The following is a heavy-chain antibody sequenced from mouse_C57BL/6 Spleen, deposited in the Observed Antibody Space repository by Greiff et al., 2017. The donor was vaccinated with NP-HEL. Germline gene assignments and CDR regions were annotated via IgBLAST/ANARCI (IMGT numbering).Heavy chain of an antibody. J-gene: IGHJ1*03. Sequence: QVQLKQSGAELMKPGASVKLSCKATGYTFTGYWIEWVKQRPGHGLEWIGEILPGSGSTNYNEKFKGKATFTADTSSNTAYMQLSSLTTEDSAIYYCARRGFTTVVPYWYFDVWGTGTTVTVSS. CDR2: ILPGSGST. CDR1: GYTFTGYW. D-gene: IGHD1-1*01. CDR3: ARRGFTTVVPYWYFDV. V-gene: IGHV1-9*01.